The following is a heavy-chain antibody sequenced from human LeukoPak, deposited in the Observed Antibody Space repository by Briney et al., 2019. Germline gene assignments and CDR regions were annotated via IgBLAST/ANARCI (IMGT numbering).Heavy chain of an antibody. V-gene: IGHV4-61*01. Sequence: PSETLSLTCTVSGGSVRSASYYWSLIRQPPGRGLEWIGYIHYYGSTNYNPSLKSRVTISLDTSRSQFSLKLSSVTAADTAVYYCARGGSSGEYSFDYWGQGTLVTVSS. D-gene: IGHD6-6*01. CDR1: GGSVRSASYY. CDR2: IHYYGST. J-gene: IGHJ4*02. CDR3: ARGGSSGEYSFDY.